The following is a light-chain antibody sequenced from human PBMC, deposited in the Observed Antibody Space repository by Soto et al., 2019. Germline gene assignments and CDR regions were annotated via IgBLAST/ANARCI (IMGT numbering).Light chain of an antibody. CDR2: EAS. Sequence: DVQMTQSPSSLSASVGDRVIITCRASQSISSYLNWYQQKPGKAPKVLIYEASSLQSGVPSRFSGSGSGTDFSLTISSLQPEDFATYYCQQSYTTPPWTFGQGTKVDIK. CDR3: QQSYTTPPWT. V-gene: IGKV1-39*01. CDR1: QSISSY. J-gene: IGKJ1*01.